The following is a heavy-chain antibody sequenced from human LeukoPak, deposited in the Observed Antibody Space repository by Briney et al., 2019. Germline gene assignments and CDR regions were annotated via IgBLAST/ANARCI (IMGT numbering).Heavy chain of an antibody. J-gene: IGHJ4*02. Sequence: GGSLRLSCAASGFTFSSYWMHWVRQAPGKGLVWVSRINSDGSSTSYADSVKGRFTISRDNAKNTLYLQMNSLRAEDTAVYYCARDRCMVRGVIFPRPFDYWGQGTLVTVSS. D-gene: IGHD3-10*01. CDR3: ARDRCMVRGVIFPRPFDY. V-gene: IGHV3-74*01. CDR2: INSDGSST. CDR1: GFTFSSYW.